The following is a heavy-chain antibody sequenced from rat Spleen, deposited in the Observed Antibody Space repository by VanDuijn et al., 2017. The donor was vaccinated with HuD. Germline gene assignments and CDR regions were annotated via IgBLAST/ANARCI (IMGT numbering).Heavy chain of an antibody. CDR3: TRPTEGIAWFVY. CDR1: GFTFSNYG. V-gene: IGHV5-25*01. J-gene: IGHJ3*01. Sequence: EVELVESGGGLVQPGMSMKLSCAASGFTFSNYGMAWVRQAPTKGLEWVASISTSGGSTYYRDSVKGRFTISRDNAKSTLYLQMNSLRSEDTATYYCTRPTEGIAWFVYWGQGTLVTVSS. D-gene: IGHD1-11*01. CDR2: ISTSGGST.